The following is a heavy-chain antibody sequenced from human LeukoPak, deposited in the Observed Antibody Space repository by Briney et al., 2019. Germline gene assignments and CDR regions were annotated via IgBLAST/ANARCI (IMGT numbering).Heavy chain of an antibody. V-gene: IGHV4-34*01. CDR3: ARLTGGFDP. D-gene: IGHD1-14*01. CDR1: GGSIRGYY. J-gene: IGHJ5*02. Sequence: SETLSLTCAVYGGSIRGYYWSWIRQPPGKGLEWIGEVNHSGSTNYNPSLKSRVTISVDTSKNQFSLKLSSLTAADTATYYCARLTGGFDPWGQGTLVTVSS. CDR2: VNHSGST.